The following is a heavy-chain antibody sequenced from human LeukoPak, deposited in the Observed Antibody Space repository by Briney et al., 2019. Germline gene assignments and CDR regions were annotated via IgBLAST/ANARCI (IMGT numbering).Heavy chain of an antibody. CDR3: ARDQGSGYFDWGEDY. CDR1: GYTFTGYY. V-gene: IGHV1-2*02. Sequence: ASVKVSCKASGYTFTGYYMHWVRQAPGQGLEWMGWINPNSGGTNYAQKFQGRVTMTRDTSISTAYMELSRLRSDDTAVYYCARDQGSGYFDWGEDYWGQGTLVTVSS. D-gene: IGHD3-9*01. CDR2: INPNSGGT. J-gene: IGHJ4*02.